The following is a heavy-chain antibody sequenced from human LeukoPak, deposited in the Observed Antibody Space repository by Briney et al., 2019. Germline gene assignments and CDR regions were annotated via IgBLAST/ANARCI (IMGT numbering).Heavy chain of an antibody. CDR1: GYTFTSYY. D-gene: IGHD4-23*01. V-gene: IGHV1-46*01. Sequence: ASVKVSCKASGYTFTSYYMHWVRQAPGQGLEWMGIINPSGGSTSYAQKFQGRVTMTRDTSTSTVYMELSSLRSEDTAVYYCARGIWDYGGNSVGDAFDIWGQGTMVTASS. CDR3: ARGIWDYGGNSVGDAFDI. CDR2: INPSGGST. J-gene: IGHJ3*02.